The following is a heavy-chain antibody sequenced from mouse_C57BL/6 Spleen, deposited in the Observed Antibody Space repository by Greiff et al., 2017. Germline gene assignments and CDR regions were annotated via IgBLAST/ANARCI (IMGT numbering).Heavy chain of an antibody. CDR2: ISYDGSN. Sequence: EVKVEESGPGLVKPSPSLSLTCSVTGYSITSGSYWNWIRQFPGNKLEWMGYISYDGSNNYNPSLKNRITITRDTSKNQFFLKLNSVTTEDAATYDCARDRGFPDAMDYWGQGTSVTVSS. CDR3: ARDRGFPDAMDY. D-gene: IGHD3-1*01. CDR1: GYSITSGSY. V-gene: IGHV3-6*01. J-gene: IGHJ4*01.